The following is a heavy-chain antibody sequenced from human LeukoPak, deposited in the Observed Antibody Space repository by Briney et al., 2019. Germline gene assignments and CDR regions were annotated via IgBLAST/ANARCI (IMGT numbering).Heavy chain of an antibody. Sequence: SETLSLTCTVSGGSISSYYWSWIRQPPGKGLEWVGYIYYSGSTNYNPSRKSRVTISVDTSKNQFSLKLSSVTAADTAVYYCARDRSDSSGYPKRAYYFDYWGQGTLVTVSS. V-gene: IGHV4-59*01. J-gene: IGHJ4*02. CDR1: GGSISSYY. CDR3: ARDRSDSSGYPKRAYYFDY. CDR2: IYYSGST. D-gene: IGHD3-22*01.